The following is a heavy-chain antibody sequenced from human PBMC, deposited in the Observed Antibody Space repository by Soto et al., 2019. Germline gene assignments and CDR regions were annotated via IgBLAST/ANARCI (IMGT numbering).Heavy chain of an antibody. D-gene: IGHD3-3*01. V-gene: IGHV5-51*01. J-gene: IGHJ3*02. CDR1: GYSFTSYW. CDR3: ARQAYYDFWSGYYTAAFDI. Sequence: PGESLKISCKGSGYSFTSYWIGWVRQMPGKGLEWMGIIYPGDADTRYSPSFQGQVTISADKSISTAYLQWSSLKASDTAMYYCARQAYYDFWSGYYTAAFDIWGQGTMVTVSS. CDR2: IYPGDADT.